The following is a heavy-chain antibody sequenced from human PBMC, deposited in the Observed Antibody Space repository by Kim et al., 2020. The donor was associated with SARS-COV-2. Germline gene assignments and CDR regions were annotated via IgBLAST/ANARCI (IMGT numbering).Heavy chain of an antibody. V-gene: IGHV3-74*01. CDR1: GFTFSSYW. D-gene: IGHD4-17*01. J-gene: IGHJ3*02. CDR3: ARVFDDYGDLNAFDI. CDR2: INSDGSST. Sequence: GGSLRLSCAASGFTFSSYWMHWVRQAPGKGLVWVSRINSDGSSTSYADSVKGRFTISRDNAKNTLYLQMNSLRAEDTAVYYCARVFDDYGDLNAFDIWGQGTMVTVSS.